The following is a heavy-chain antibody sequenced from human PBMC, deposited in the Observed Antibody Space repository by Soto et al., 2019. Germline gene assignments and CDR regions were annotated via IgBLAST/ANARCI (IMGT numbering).Heavy chain of an antibody. CDR2: VNHSGST. D-gene: IGHD3-9*01. V-gene: IGHV4-34*01. J-gene: IGHJ6*02. CDR3: ARGGRYYDILTGSRGHYYYGMDV. Sequence: SETLSLTCAVYGGSFSGYYWSWIRQPPGKGLEWIGEVNHSGSTNYNPSLKRRVTISVDTSKNQFSLKLSSVTAADTAVYYCARGGRYYDILTGSRGHYYYGMDVWGQGTTVTVSS. CDR1: GGSFSGYY.